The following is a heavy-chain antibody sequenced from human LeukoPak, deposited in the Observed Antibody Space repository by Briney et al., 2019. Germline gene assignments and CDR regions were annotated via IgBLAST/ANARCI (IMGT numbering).Heavy chain of an antibody. V-gene: IGHV3-23*01. D-gene: IGHD2-15*01. CDR3: AKDQAYCSGGTCYPDYFDY. Sequence: GGSLRLSCAASGFTFSIYAMSWVRPAPGRGLEWVSAISGSSGSIYYADSVKGRFTISRDNSKNTLYLQMNSLRAGDTAVYYCAKDQAYCSGGTCYPDYFDYWGQGTLVTVSS. J-gene: IGHJ4*02. CDR2: ISGSSGSI. CDR1: GFTFSIYA.